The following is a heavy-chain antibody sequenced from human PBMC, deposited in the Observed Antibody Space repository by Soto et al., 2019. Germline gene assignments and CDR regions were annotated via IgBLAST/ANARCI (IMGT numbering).Heavy chain of an antibody. CDR2: IWYDGSNK. J-gene: IGHJ4*02. CDR1: GFTFSSYG. CDR3: ARDFPPVEITMVRGFIDY. D-gene: IGHD3-10*01. V-gene: IGHV3-33*01. Sequence: GGSLRLSCAASGFTFSSYGMHWVRQAPGKGLEWVAVIWYDGSNKYYADSVKGRFTISRDNSKNTLYLQMNSLRAEDTAVYYCARDFPPVEITMVRGFIDYWGQGTLVTVSS.